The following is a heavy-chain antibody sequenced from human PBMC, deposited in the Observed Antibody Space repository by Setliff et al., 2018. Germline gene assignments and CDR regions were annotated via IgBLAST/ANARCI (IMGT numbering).Heavy chain of an antibody. CDR1: GFAFASHN. J-gene: IGHJ3*02. CDR3: ARDVIQDALDI. V-gene: IGHV3-21*01. Sequence: GGSLRLSCAASGFAFASHNMLWVRQAPGKGLEWVAAISSANNYLVYADSVKGRFTISRDNAKNSVYLQMNSLRAEDTALYYCARDVIQDALDIWGQGTKVTVSS. D-gene: IGHD5-18*01. CDR2: ISSANNYL.